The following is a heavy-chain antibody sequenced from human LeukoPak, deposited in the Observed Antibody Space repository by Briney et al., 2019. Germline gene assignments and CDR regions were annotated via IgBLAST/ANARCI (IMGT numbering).Heavy chain of an antibody. D-gene: IGHD3-10*01. Sequence: GGSLRLSCAASGFTFSSYSMNWVRQAPGKGQEWDSSISSSSSYIYYAGSVKGRFTISRDNAKNSLYLQMNSLRAEDTAVYYCARNRGSTGGGDAFDIWGQGTMVTVSS. CDR2: ISSSSSYI. CDR1: GFTFSSYS. V-gene: IGHV3-21*01. CDR3: ARNRGSTGGGDAFDI. J-gene: IGHJ3*02.